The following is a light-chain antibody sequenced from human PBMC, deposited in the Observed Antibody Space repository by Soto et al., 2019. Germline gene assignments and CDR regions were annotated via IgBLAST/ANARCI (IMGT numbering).Light chain of an antibody. CDR1: SSDVGGYNS. CDR2: DVS. CDR3: SSYTSSITLV. Sequence: QSALTQPASVSGSPGQSITISCTGTSSDVGGYNSVAWYQHHPGKAPKLMIYDVSNRPSGVSNRFSGSKSGNTASLTISGLQAEEGADYYCSSYTSSITLVFGGGTKVTVL. V-gene: IGLV2-14*03. J-gene: IGLJ2*01.